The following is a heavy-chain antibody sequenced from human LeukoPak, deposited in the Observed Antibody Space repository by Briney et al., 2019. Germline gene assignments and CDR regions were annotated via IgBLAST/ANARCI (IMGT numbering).Heavy chain of an antibody. Sequence: SQTLSLTCAISGDSVSSNSAAWNWIRPSPSRGLEWLGRTYYRSKWYNDYAVSVKSRITINPDTSKNQFSLQLNSVTPEDTAVYYCARDYGDYRSPFDYWGQGTLVTVSS. J-gene: IGHJ4*02. CDR3: ARDYGDYRSPFDY. CDR2: TYYRSKWYN. CDR1: GDSVSSNSAA. V-gene: IGHV6-1*01. D-gene: IGHD4-17*01.